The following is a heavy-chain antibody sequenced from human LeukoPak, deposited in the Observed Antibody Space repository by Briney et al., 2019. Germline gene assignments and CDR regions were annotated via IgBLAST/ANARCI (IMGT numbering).Heavy chain of an antibody. J-gene: IGHJ4*02. CDR2: IVVGSGNT. Sequence: GASVKVSCKASGFTSTSSAMQWVRQARGQRLEWIGWIVVGSGNTNYAQKFQERVTITRDMSTSTAYMELSSLRSEDTAVYYCAAVPVPPQYYDFWVGGQGTLVTVSS. V-gene: IGHV1-58*02. CDR3: AAVPVPPQYYDFWV. CDR1: GFTSTSSA. D-gene: IGHD3-3*01.